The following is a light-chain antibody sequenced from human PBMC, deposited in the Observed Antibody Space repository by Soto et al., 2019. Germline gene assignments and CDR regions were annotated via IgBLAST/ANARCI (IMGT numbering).Light chain of an antibody. J-gene: IGKJ1*01. V-gene: IGKV1-5*03. CDR2: KAS. Sequence: DIQMTQSPSTLSASVGARVTITCRASQSVGSWLAWYQQKPGKAPKLLIYKASSLESGVPSRFSGSGSGTEFSLTISRLQPDDFASYHCQQYGSSSPWTFGQGTKVEIK. CDR1: QSVGSW. CDR3: QQYGSSSPWT.